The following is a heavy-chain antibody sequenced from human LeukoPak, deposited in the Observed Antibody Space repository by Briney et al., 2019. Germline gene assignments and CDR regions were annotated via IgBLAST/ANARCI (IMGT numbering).Heavy chain of an antibody. CDR2: INWNGGST. CDR3: AREGAEYDILTGYYRYYYYMDV. J-gene: IGHJ6*03. V-gene: IGHV3-20*04. Sequence: TGGSLRLSCAASGFTFDDYGMSWVRQAPGKGLEWVSGINWNGGSTGYADSVKGRFTISRDNAKNSLYLQMNSLGAEDTALYYCAREGAEYDILTGYYRYYYYMDVWGKGTTVTVSS. CDR1: GFTFDDYG. D-gene: IGHD3-9*01.